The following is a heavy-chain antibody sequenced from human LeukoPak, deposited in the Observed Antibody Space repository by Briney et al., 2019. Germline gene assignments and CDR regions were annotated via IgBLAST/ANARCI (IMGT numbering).Heavy chain of an antibody. CDR1: GGTFSSYA. Sequence: ASVKVSCKASGGTFSSYAISWVRQAPGQGLEWMGGIIPIFGTANYAQKFQGRVTITADESTSTAYMELSSLRSEDTAVYYCTREHSLLFDYWGQGTLVTVSS. CDR2: IIPIFGTA. CDR3: TREHSLLFDY. V-gene: IGHV1-69*01. D-gene: IGHD3-16*02. J-gene: IGHJ4*02.